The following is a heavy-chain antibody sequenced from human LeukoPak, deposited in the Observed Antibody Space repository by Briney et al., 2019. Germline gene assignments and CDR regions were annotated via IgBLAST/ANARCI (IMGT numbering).Heavy chain of an antibody. CDR1: GFTFSSYW. D-gene: IGHD1-26*01. CDR2: IKEDGSQK. Sequence: SLRLSCAASGFTFSSYWMTWVRQAPGKGLEWVANIKEDGSQKYYVDSVKGRFTISRDNAKNSLYLQMNSLRAVDAAVYYCARDSGYFRFDYWGQGTLVTVSS. J-gene: IGHJ4*02. V-gene: IGHV3-7*01. CDR3: ARDSGYFRFDY.